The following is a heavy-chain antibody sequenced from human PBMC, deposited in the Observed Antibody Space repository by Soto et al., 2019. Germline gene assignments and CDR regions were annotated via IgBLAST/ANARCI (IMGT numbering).Heavy chain of an antibody. Sequence: QVQLVESGGGVVQPGRSLRLSCAASGFTFSSYGIHWVRQAPGKGLEWVAVIWYDGSNKYYADSVKGRFTISRDNSKNTLYLQMNSLRAEDTAVYYCARGGQQDLSGTTFDSWGQGTLVTVSS. V-gene: IGHV3-33*01. D-gene: IGHD2-2*01. CDR3: ARGGQQDLSGTTFDS. J-gene: IGHJ4*02. CDR1: GFTFSSYG. CDR2: IWYDGSNK.